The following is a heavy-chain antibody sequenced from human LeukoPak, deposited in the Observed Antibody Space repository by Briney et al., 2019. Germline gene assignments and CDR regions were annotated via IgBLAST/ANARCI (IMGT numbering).Heavy chain of an antibody. D-gene: IGHD3-22*01. CDR1: GFTFSSYA. CDR3: ARRDDSSGYLKY. Sequence: SGGSLRLSCAASGFTFSSYAMHWVRQAPGKGLEWVAVISYDGSNKYYADSVKGRFTISRDNSKNTLYLQMNSLRAEDTAVYYCARRDDSSGYLKYWGQGTLVTVSS. V-gene: IGHV3-30-3*01. J-gene: IGHJ4*02. CDR2: ISYDGSNK.